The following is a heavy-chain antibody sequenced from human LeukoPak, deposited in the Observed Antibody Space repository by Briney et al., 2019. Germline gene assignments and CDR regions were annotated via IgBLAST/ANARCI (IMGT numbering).Heavy chain of an antibody. Sequence: SETLSLTCTVSGGSISSYYWSWIRQPAGKGLEWIGRIYTSGSTNYNPSLKSRVTMSVDTSKNQFSLKLSSVTAADTAVYYCARDIAAAGISYLFMDAFDIWGQGTMVTVSS. CDR3: ARDIAAAGISYLFMDAFDI. CDR1: GGSISSYY. D-gene: IGHD6-13*01. V-gene: IGHV4-4*07. CDR2: IYTSGST. J-gene: IGHJ3*02.